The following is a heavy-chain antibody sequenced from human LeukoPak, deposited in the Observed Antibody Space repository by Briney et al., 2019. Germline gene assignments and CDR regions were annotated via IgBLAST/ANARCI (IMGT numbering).Heavy chain of an antibody. J-gene: IGHJ3*02. CDR2: ISYDGSNK. D-gene: IGHD5-18*01. CDR3: ARVTRFGAFDI. CDR1: GFTFSSYA. V-gene: IGHV3-30*04. Sequence: PGGSLRLSCAASGFTFSSYAMRWVRQAPGKGLEWVAVISYDGSNKYYADSVKGRFTISRDNSKNTLYLQMNSLRAEDTAVYYCARVTRFGAFDIWGQGTMVTVSS.